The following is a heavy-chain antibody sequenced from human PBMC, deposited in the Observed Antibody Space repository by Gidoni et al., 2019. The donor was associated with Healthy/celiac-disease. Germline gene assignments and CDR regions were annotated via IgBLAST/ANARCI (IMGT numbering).Heavy chain of an antibody. D-gene: IGHD6-13*01. V-gene: IGHV4-59*01. J-gene: IGHJ6*02. CDR2: IYYSGST. CDR3: ARVSSSWDYYYDGMDV. Sequence: QVQLQESGPGLVKPSETLSLTCTVPGRSISSYYWSWIRQPPGRGLEWIGYIYYSGSTNYNPSLKSRVTISVDTSKNQFSLKLSSVTAADTAVYYCARVSSSWDYYYDGMDVWGQGTTVTVSS. CDR1: GRSISSYY.